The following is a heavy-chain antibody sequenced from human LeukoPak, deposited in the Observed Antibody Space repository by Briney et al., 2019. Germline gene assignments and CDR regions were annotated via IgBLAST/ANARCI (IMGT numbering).Heavy chain of an antibody. V-gene: IGHV3-48*04. CDR3: ARVWGIVATIIDY. CDR1: GFTFSSYS. Sequence: PGGFLRLSCAASGFTFSSYSMNWVRQAPGKGLGGVSYISSSSSTIYYVDSVKGRFTISRDNAKNSLYLQMTSLRAADTAVYYCARVWGIVATIIDYWGQGTLVTVSS. CDR2: ISSSSSTI. D-gene: IGHD5-12*01. J-gene: IGHJ4*02.